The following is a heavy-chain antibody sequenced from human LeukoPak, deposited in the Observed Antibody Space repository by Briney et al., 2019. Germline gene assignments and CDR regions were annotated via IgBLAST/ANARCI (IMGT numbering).Heavy chain of an antibody. V-gene: IGHV1-58*02. CDR2: IVVGGGNT. J-gene: IGHJ4*02. Sequence: SVKVSCKASGFTFTSSAMQWVRQARGQRLEWIGWIVVGGGNTNYAQKFQERVTTTRDMSTSTAYMELSSLRSEDTAVYYCAAAEVLEWLRFDYWGQGTLVTVSS. CDR1: GFTFTSSA. CDR3: AAAEVLEWLRFDY. D-gene: IGHD5-12*01.